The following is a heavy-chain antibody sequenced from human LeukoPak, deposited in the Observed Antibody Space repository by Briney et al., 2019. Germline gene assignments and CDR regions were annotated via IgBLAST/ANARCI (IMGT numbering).Heavy chain of an antibody. V-gene: IGHV3-15*07. Sequence: GGSLRLSCAASGFIFSIYSMNWVRQAPGKGLEWVGRIKSKTDGGTTDYAAPVKGRFTISRDDSKNTLYLQMNSLKTEDTAVYYCTTAYYSGWYPDYWGQGTLVTVSS. D-gene: IGHD6-19*01. J-gene: IGHJ4*02. CDR3: TTAYYSGWYPDY. CDR1: GFIFSIYS. CDR2: IKSKTDGGTT.